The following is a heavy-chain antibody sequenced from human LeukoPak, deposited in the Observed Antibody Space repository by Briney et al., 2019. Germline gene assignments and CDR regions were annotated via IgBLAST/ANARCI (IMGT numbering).Heavy chain of an antibody. CDR2: IYYSGST. CDR1: GGSISSYY. V-gene: IGHV4-59*08. CDR3: ARSPAAGTFIFDY. J-gene: IGHJ4*02. D-gene: IGHD6-13*01. Sequence: SETLSLTCTASGGSISSYYWSWIRQPPGKGLEWIGYIYYSGSTNYNPSLKSRVTISVDTSKNQFSLKLSSVTAADTAVYYCARSPAAGTFIFDYWGQGTLVTVSS.